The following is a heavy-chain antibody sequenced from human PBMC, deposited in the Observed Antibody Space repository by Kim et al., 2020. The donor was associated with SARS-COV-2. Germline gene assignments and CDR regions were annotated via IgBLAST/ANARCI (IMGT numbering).Heavy chain of an antibody. CDR3: AREAVAGSFDY. J-gene: IGHJ4*02. V-gene: IGHV1-3*01. Sequence: RYPQTFQGRVSITSDTSATTAYLELSGLISEDTAVYYCAREAVAGSFDYWGQGSLVTVSS. D-gene: IGHD6-19*01.